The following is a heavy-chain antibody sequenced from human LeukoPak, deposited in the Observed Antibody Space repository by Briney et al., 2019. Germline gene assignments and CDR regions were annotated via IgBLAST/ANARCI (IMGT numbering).Heavy chain of an antibody. J-gene: IGHJ5*02. CDR1: GGSISSSSYY. D-gene: IGHD6-13*01. Sequence: SETLSLTCTVSGGSISSSSYYWGWIRQPPGKGLEWIGSIYYSGSAYYTPSLKSRVTISADTSKNQFSLKLSSVTAADTAVYYCARGCSAGTPHNWFDPWGQGTLVTVSS. CDR2: IYYSGSA. CDR3: ARGCSAGTPHNWFDP. V-gene: IGHV4-39*07.